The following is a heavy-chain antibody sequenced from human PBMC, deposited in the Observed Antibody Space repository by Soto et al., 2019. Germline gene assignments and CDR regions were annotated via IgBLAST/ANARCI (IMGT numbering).Heavy chain of an antibody. CDR1: GYSFTAYD. D-gene: IGHD3-10*01. V-gene: IGHV1-18*01. CDR3: ARAGAAPYYYYGLDV. CDR2: IRAYNGDT. J-gene: IGHJ6*02. Sequence: GTSVKVSCKTSGYSFTAYDIYWARQDTGQGLEWMGWIRAYNGDTNYAQKFQTRVTMTTDKSTDTAYMDLRSLTSDDTAIYYCARAGAAPYYYYGLDVWGQGTTVTVSS.